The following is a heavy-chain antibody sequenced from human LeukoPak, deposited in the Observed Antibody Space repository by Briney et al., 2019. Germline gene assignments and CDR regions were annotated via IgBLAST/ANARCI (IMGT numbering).Heavy chain of an antibody. J-gene: IGHJ5*02. CDR3: ARDGFWSGKIDI. D-gene: IGHD3-3*01. V-gene: IGHV4-4*07. CDR1: GGSISSYY. Sequence: SETLSLTCTVSGGSISSYYWSWIRQPAGKGLEWIGRIYTSGSTNYNPSLKSRVTMSVDTSKDQFSLKLSSVTAADTAVYYCARDGFWSGKIDIWGQGTLVTVSS. CDR2: IYTSGST.